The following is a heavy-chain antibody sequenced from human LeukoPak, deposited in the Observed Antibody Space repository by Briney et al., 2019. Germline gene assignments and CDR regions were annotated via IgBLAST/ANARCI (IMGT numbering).Heavy chain of an antibody. Sequence: GGSLRLSCAASGFTFSSYAMSWVRQAPGKGLEWVSTISGNGATTYYADSVKGHFTISRDNSKNTLFLQMNGLTAEDTAVYYCAKDARSCTSSACYTVSTYYFDSWGQGTLVSVSS. CDR1: GFTFSSYA. CDR3: AKDARSCTSSACYTVSTYYFDS. D-gene: IGHD2-2*02. J-gene: IGHJ4*02. CDR2: ISGNGATT. V-gene: IGHV3-23*01.